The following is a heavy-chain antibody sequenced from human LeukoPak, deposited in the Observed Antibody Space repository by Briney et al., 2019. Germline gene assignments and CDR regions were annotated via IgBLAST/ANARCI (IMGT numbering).Heavy chain of an antibody. CDR1: GFTFSSYA. V-gene: IGHV3-23*01. D-gene: IGHD1-26*01. CDR2: ISGSGGST. Sequence: GGSLRLSCAASGFTFSSYAMSWVRQAPGKGLEWVSAISGSGGSTYYADSVKGRFTISRDNSKNTLYLQMNSLRAEDTAVYYCAKDLIRRPRELLDDAFDIWGQGTMVTVSS. CDR3: AKDLIRRPRELLDDAFDI. J-gene: IGHJ3*02.